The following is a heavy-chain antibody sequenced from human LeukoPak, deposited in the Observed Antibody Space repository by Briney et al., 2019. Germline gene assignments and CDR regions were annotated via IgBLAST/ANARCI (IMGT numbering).Heavy chain of an antibody. V-gene: IGHV4-34*01. D-gene: IGHD3-10*01. Sequence: SETLSLTCAVSGGSVSGYYWTWVRQPLGKGLELIGEISHTGGANYNPSLKSRVTIGLDTSKKQLSLKLESVTAADTAVYYCAREDYGTGSYYRGDAFDIWGHGTMVTVSS. CDR2: ISHTGGA. J-gene: IGHJ3*02. CDR1: GGSVSGYY. CDR3: AREDYGTGSYYRGDAFDI.